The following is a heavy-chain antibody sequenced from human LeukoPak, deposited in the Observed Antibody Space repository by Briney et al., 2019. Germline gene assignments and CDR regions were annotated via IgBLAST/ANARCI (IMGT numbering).Heavy chain of an antibody. CDR1: GFTFSSYA. Sequence: GGSLRLSCAASGFTFSSYAMSWVRQAPGKGLEWVSAISGRGGSTYYADSVKGRFTISRDNSKNTLYLQMNSLRAEDTAVYYCVGRYSSSWYRGGFDYWGQGTLVTVSS. CDR2: ISGRGGST. CDR3: VGRYSSSWYRGGFDY. J-gene: IGHJ4*02. V-gene: IGHV3-23*01. D-gene: IGHD6-13*01.